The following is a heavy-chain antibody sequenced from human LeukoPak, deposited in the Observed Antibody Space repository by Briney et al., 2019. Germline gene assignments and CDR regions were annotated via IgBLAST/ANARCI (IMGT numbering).Heavy chain of an antibody. Sequence: GGSLRLSCAASGFTFSSYAMHWVRQAPGKGLEWVAVISYDGSNKYYADSVKGRFTISRDNSKNTLYLQMNSLRAEDTAVYYCARRYDFWSGPPAYYFDYWGQGTLVTVSS. V-gene: IGHV3-30*04. CDR2: ISYDGSNK. CDR1: GFTFSSYA. CDR3: ARRYDFWSGPPAYYFDY. J-gene: IGHJ4*02. D-gene: IGHD3-3*01.